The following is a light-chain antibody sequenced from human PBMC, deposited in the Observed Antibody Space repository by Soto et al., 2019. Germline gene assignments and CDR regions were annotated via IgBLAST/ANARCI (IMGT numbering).Light chain of an antibody. V-gene: IGKV3-15*01. J-gene: IGKJ1*01. CDR1: QSVSSSY. Sequence: EIVLTQSPGTLSLSPGERATLSYKASQSVSSSYLAWYQQKPGQPPRLLIYGASTRATGIPARFSGSGSGTEFTLTSSSLQSVDFAVYSCQQYNNWPWTFGQGTKVDIK. CDR3: QQYNNWPWT. CDR2: GAS.